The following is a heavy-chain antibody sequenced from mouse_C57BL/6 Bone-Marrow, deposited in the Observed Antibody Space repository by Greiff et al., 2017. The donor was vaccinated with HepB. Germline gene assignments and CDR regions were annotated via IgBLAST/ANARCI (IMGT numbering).Heavy chain of an antibody. V-gene: IGHV5-9*01. J-gene: IGHJ3*01. Sequence: EVMLVESGGGLVKPGGSLKLSCAASGFTFSSYTMSWVRQTPEKRLEWVATISGGGGNTYYPDRVKGRFTSSRDNAKNTLYLQMSSLRSEDTALYYGARPLNAYHVAYGGQGTLVTVSA. CDR2: ISGGGGNT. CDR1: GFTFSSYT. CDR3: ARPLNAYHVAY. D-gene: IGHD1-3*01.